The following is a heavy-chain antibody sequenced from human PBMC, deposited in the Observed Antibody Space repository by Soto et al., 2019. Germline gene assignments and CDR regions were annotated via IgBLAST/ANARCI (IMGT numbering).Heavy chain of an antibody. CDR2: ISAHNGNT. V-gene: IGHV1-18*01. CDR3: ARGRYGDY. Sequence: QVNLVQSGAEVKKPGASVKVSCKGSGYTFTSYGITWVRQAPGQGLEGMGWISAHNGNTNYAQKRQGRATVTRDTSTSTAYMELRSLRSDDKAVYYCARGRYGDYWGQGALVTVSS. D-gene: IGHD1-1*01. CDR1: GYTFTSYG. J-gene: IGHJ4*02.